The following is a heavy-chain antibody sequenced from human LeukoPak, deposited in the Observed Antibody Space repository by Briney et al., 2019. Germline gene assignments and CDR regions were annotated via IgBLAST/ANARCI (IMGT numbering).Heavy chain of an antibody. CDR3: TREAAAGIDY. D-gene: IGHD6-13*01. CDR2: IKQDGSEK. J-gene: IGHJ4*02. Sequence: PGGSLRLSCAASRFTFSTYWMSWVRQAAGKGLEWVANIKQDGSEKYYLDSVKGRFTISRDNAKNSLYLQMNSLRAEDTAVYFCTREAAAGIDYWGQGTLVTVSS. V-gene: IGHV3-7*01. CDR1: RFTFSTYW.